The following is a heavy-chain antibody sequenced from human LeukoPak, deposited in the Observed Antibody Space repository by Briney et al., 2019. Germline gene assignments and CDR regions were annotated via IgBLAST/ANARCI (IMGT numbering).Heavy chain of an antibody. D-gene: IGHD1-26*01. J-gene: IGHJ4*02. Sequence: GGSLRLSCAASAFTFSTYAMQWVRQAPGKGLEWVSAISGDGAVTYCADSVRGRCTISRDNFKSTLYLQMNSLRAEDTAVYYCARQGVTYYGFDYWGQGTLVTVSS. CDR1: AFTFSTYA. CDR2: ISGDGAVT. V-gene: IGHV3-23*01. CDR3: ARQGVTYYGFDY.